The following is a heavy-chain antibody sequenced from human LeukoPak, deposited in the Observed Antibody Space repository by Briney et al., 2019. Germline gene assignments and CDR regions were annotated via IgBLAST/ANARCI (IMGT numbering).Heavy chain of an antibody. V-gene: IGHV3-23*01. J-gene: IGHJ4*02. Sequence: GGSLRLSCAASGFTFSSYAMNWVRQAPGKGLEWVSAISGSGGSTYYADSVKGRFTISRDNSKNTLYLQMNSLRAEDTAVYYCAKGGGYSSSWTATWGQGTLVTVSS. CDR2: ISGSGGST. CDR3: AKGGGYSSSWTAT. D-gene: IGHD6-13*01. CDR1: GFTFSSYA.